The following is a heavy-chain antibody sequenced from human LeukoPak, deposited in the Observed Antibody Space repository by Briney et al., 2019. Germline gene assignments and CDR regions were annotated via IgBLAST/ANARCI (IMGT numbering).Heavy chain of an antibody. D-gene: IGHD2/OR15-2a*01. Sequence: PGGSLSLSCAASGFTFSSYPMSWVRQAPGKGLEWVSAISGSGSTTYYADSVKGRFTISRDNSKNTVNLQILSLRADDTAVYSCARGLEAGSMKYFQHWGPGTQVTVSS. CDR3: ARGLEAGSMKYFQH. CDR2: ISGSGSTT. CDR1: GFTFSSYP. J-gene: IGHJ1*01. V-gene: IGHV3-23*01.